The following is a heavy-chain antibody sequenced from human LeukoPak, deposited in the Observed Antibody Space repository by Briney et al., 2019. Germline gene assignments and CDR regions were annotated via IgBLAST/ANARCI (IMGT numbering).Heavy chain of an antibody. V-gene: IGHV4-61*02. D-gene: IGHD1-1*01. Sequence: PSETLSLTCTVSGGSISSGSYYRSWIRQPAGKGLEWIGRIYTSGSTNYNPSLKSRVTISVDTSKNQFSLKLSSVTAADTAVYYCARDRGNWNDREVDYWGQGTLVTVSS. CDR1: GGSISSGSYY. CDR3: ARDRGNWNDREVDY. CDR2: IYTSGST. J-gene: IGHJ4*02.